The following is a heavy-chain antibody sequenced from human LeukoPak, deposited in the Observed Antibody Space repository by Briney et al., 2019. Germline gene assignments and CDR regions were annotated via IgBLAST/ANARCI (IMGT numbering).Heavy chain of an antibody. Sequence: PGGSLRLSCAASGFTFSSYAVSWVRQAPGKGLEWVSAISGSGGSTYYADSVKGRFTISRDNSKNTLYLQMNSLRAEDTAVYYCAKGNEWLRFVFVDYWGQGTLVTVSS. CDR3: AKGNEWLRFVFVDY. J-gene: IGHJ4*02. CDR1: GFTFSSYA. V-gene: IGHV3-23*01. D-gene: IGHD5-12*01. CDR2: ISGSGGST.